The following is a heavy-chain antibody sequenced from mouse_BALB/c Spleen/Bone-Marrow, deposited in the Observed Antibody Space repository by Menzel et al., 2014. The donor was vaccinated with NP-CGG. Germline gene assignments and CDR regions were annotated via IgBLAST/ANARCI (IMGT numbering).Heavy chain of an antibody. D-gene: IGHD1-2*01. Sequence: LVESGAELVKPGASVKLSCTASGFNIKDTYMHWVKQRPEQGLEWIGRIDPANGNTKYDPKFQGKATITADTSSNTAYLQLSSLTSEDTAVYYCARTAPENFDYWGQGTTLTVS. J-gene: IGHJ2*01. CDR2: IDPANGNT. CDR1: GFNIKDTY. CDR3: ARTAPENFDY. V-gene: IGHV14-3*02.